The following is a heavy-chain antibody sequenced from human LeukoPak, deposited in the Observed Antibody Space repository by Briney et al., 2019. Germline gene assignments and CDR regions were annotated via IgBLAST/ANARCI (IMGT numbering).Heavy chain of an antibody. CDR1: GGSISSYY. J-gene: IGHJ3*02. Sequence: PSETLSLTCTVSGGSISSYYWSWIRQPPGKGLEWIGYIYYSGSTNYNPSLKSRVTISVDTSKNQFSLKLSSVTAADTAVYYCARVWGVTDFYDNRGAFDIWGQGTMVTVSS. CDR2: IYYSGST. V-gene: IGHV4-59*01. D-gene: IGHD3-22*01. CDR3: ARVWGVTDFYDNRGAFDI.